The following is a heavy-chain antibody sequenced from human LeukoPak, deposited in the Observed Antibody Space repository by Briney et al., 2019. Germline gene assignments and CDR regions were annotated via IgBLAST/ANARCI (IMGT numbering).Heavy chain of an antibody. J-gene: IGHJ6*03. CDR3: ARDDYDSSGRRYMDV. D-gene: IGHD3-22*01. CDR2: IYYSGST. CDR1: GGSISSYY. Sequence: SETLSLTCTVSGGSISSYYWSWIRQPPGKGLEWIGYIYYSGSTNYNPSLKSRVTISVDTSKNQFSLKLSSVTAADTAVYYCARDDYDSSGRRYMDVWGKGTTVTISS. V-gene: IGHV4-59*01.